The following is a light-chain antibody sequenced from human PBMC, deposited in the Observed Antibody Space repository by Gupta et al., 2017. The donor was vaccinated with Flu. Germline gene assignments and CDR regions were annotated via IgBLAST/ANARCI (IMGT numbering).Light chain of an antibody. CDR2: KDS. Sequence: GQTARITCSGDALPKQYAYWYQQKPGQAPVLVIYKDSERPSGIPERFSGSSSGTTVTLTISGVQAEDEADYYCQSADSSGTIGVFGGGTKLTVL. V-gene: IGLV3-25*03. CDR1: ALPKQY. CDR3: QSADSSGTIGV. J-gene: IGLJ3*02.